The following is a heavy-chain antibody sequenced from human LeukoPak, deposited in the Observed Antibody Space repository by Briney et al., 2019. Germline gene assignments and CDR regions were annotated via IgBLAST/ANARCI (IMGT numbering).Heavy chain of an antibody. CDR1: RFTFSTYE. D-gene: IGHD3-9*01. J-gene: IGHJ4*02. CDR3: AAADDDYDILTGYYHKYYFDY. V-gene: IGHV3-48*03. Sequence: GGSLRLSCEASRFTFSTYEMNWVRQAPGKGLEWVSYISSSGSTIYYADSVKGRFTISRDNAKNSLYLQMNSLRAEDTAVYYCAAADDDYDILTGYYHKYYFDYWGQGTLVTVSS. CDR2: ISSSGSTI.